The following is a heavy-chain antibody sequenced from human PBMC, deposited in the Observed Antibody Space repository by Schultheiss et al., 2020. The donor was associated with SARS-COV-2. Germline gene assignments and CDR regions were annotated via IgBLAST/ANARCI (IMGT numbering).Heavy chain of an antibody. CDR1: GGSISSYY. Sequence: SQTLSLTCAVYGGSISSYYWSWIRQPPGKGLEWIGYIFYSGSTYYNPSLKSRVTISVDTSKNQFSLKLSSVTAADTAVYYCARDWRETGDADAFDIWGQGTMVTVSS. CDR3: ARDWRETGDADAFDI. V-gene: IGHV4-59*12. J-gene: IGHJ3*02. CDR2: IFYSGST. D-gene: IGHD7-27*01.